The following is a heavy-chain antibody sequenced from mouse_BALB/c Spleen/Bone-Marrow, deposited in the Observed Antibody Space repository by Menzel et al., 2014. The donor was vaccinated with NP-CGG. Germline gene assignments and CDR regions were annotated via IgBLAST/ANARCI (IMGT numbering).Heavy chain of an antibody. CDR3: ARHRGRNYDFDF. Sequence: EVKLMESGGDLVKPGGSLKPPCAASGFTFSSYGMSWVRPTPDKRLEWVATISSGGSYTYYPDSVKGRFTIPRDNAKNXLYLQISSLKSEDTAMYYCARHRGRNYDFDFWGQGTLVTVSA. V-gene: IGHV5-6*01. CDR2: ISSGGSYT. D-gene: IGHD2-4*01. J-gene: IGHJ3*01. CDR1: GFTFSSYG.